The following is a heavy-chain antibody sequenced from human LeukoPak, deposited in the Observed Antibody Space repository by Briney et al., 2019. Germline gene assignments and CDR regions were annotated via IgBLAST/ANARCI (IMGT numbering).Heavy chain of an antibody. D-gene: IGHD1-26*01. Sequence: PGGSLRLSCAASGFTFSSYEMNWVRQAPEKGLEWVSYISSSGSTIYYADSVKGRFTISRDNAKNSLYLQMNSLRAEDTAVYYCARGEGGYYYYGMDVWGKGTTVTVSS. CDR3: ARGEGGYYYYGMDV. J-gene: IGHJ6*04. CDR1: GFTFSSYE. CDR2: ISSSGSTI. V-gene: IGHV3-48*03.